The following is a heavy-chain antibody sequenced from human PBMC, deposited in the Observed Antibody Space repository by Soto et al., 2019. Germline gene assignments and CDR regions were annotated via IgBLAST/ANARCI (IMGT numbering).Heavy chain of an antibody. CDR3: ARGLPQDYYGMDV. J-gene: IGHJ6*02. CDR2: INHSGST. Sequence: LTCAVYGGSFSGYYWSWIRQPPGKGLEWIGEINHSGSTNYNPSLKSRVTISVDTSKNQFSLKLSSVTAADTAVYYCARGLPQDYYGMDVWGQGTTVTVCS. D-gene: IGHD2-15*01. CDR1: GGSFSGYY. V-gene: IGHV4-34*01.